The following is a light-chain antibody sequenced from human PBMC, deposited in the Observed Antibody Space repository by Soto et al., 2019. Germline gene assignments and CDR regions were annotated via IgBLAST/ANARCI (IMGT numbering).Light chain of an antibody. CDR3: QQYGGSPIT. V-gene: IGKV3-20*01. J-gene: IGKJ5*01. Sequence: SPDTLSLSPGGRATLSCRARQSVTTRLAWYQQKPGQPPRLLISGASVRASGVPVRISGSGSGTDFTLTISRLEPEDFALYYCQQYGGSPITFGLGTRLEIK. CDR2: GAS. CDR1: QSVTTR.